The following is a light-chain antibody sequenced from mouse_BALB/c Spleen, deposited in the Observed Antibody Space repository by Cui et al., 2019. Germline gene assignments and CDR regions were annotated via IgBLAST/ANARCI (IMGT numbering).Light chain of an antibody. CDR3: QQYHSYHYMYT. V-gene: IGKV4-61*01. Sequence: QIVLTQSPAIMSASPGEKVTISCSASSSVSYMYWYQQKPGSSPKPWIYRTSNLASGVPARFSGSGSGTSYSLTISSMEAEDAATYYCQQYHSYHYMYTFGGGTKLEIK. J-gene: IGKJ2*01. CDR1: SSVSY. CDR2: RTS.